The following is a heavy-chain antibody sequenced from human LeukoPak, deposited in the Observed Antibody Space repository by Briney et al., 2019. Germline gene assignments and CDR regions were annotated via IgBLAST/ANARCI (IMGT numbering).Heavy chain of an antibody. V-gene: IGHV3-23*01. Sequence: GGSLRLSCAASGFTFSSYAMTWVRQAPGKGLEWVSSLIGSGSNTYYADSVKGRFTISRDNSKNTLYLQMNSLRAEDTAVYYFAKGVLRTGGDYWGQGTLVTVSS. D-gene: IGHD3-16*01. CDR3: AKGVLRTGGDY. CDR1: GFTFSSYA. CDR2: LIGSGSNT. J-gene: IGHJ4*02.